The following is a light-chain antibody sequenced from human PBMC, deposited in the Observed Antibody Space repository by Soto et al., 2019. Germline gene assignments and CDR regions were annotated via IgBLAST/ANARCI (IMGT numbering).Light chain of an antibody. CDR1: QSVSSSY. CDR3: KNYNNWPLT. CDR2: GAS. V-gene: IGKV3-15*01. Sequence: EIVLKQSPGNLSLPPWELDTLSCRASQSVSSSYLAWYQQKPGQAHRLLIYGASTRATGIPARFSGSGSGTEFTLTISSLQSEEFAVYYCKNYNNWPLTVGNGNKVDIK. J-gene: IGKJ1*01.